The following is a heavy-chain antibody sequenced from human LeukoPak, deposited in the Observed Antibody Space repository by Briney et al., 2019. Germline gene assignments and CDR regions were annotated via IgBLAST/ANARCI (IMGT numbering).Heavy chain of an antibody. CDR3: ARDSDSSGWYTGYYYYGMDV. CDR2: ISAYNGNT. J-gene: IGHJ6*02. D-gene: IGHD6-19*01. V-gene: IGHV1-18*01. CDR1: GGTFSSYA. Sequence: ASVKVSCKASGGTFSSYAISWVRQAPGQGLEWMGWISAYNGNTNYAQKLQGRVTMTTDTSTSTAYMELRSLRSDDTAVYYCARDSDSSGWYTGYYYYGMDVWGQGTTVTVSS.